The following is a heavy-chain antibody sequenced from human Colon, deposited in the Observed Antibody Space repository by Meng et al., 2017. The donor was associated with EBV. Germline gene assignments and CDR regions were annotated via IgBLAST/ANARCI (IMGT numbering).Heavy chain of an antibody. CDR1: GWSFSGYY. CDR3: ARHVYGDSYGF. Sequence: QVQLQQWGGRLLRPSETLSLTCAVYGWSFSGYYWSLIRQPPGKGLELIGEINHSGSTHYNPSLKSRLTISVDTSKNQFSLKLSSVTAADTAVYYCARHVYGDSYGFWGQGTLVTVSS. CDR2: INHSGST. J-gene: IGHJ4*02. D-gene: IGHD4-17*01. V-gene: IGHV4-34*01.